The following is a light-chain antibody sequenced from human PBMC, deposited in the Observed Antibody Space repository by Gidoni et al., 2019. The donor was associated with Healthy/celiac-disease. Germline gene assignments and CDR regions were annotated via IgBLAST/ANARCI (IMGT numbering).Light chain of an antibody. CDR2: DVS. CDR1: SSDVGGYNY. Sequence: QSALTQPASVSGSPGQSITISCTGTSSDVGGYNYVSWYQQHPGKAPKLMIDDVSNRPSGVSNRFSGSKSGNTASLTISGLQAEDEADYYCSSYQKVFGTGTKVTVL. CDR3: SSYQKV. J-gene: IGLJ1*01. V-gene: IGLV2-14*01.